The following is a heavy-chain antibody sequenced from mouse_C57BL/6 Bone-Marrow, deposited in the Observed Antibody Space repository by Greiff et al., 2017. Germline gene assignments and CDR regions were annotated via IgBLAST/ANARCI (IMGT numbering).Heavy chain of an antibody. J-gene: IGHJ2*01. CDR3: ARRYYDYLDY. CDR1: GYTFTSYG. CDR2: IYPRSGNT. V-gene: IGHV1-81*01. D-gene: IGHD2-4*01. Sequence: VQLQQSGAELAKPGASVKLSCKASGYTFTSYGISWVKQRPGQGLEWIGEIYPRSGNTYYNEKFKGKATLTADKSSSTAYMELRSLTSEDSAVYYCARRYYDYLDYWGQGTTLTVSA.